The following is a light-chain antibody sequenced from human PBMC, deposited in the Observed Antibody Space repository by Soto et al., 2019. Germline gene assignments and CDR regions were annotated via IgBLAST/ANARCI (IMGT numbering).Light chain of an antibody. J-gene: IGKJ4*01. CDR2: DIH. CDR1: QDVVNY. Sequence: DIQMTQSPSSLSASVGDRVNITCQASQDVVNYLNWYQVKPGKAPNLLIYDIHNLETGVPSRFSGSGFGSDFTLTINSLQAEDMATYYCQQYDRLPLTFGGGTKVEIK. CDR3: QQYDRLPLT. V-gene: IGKV1-33*01.